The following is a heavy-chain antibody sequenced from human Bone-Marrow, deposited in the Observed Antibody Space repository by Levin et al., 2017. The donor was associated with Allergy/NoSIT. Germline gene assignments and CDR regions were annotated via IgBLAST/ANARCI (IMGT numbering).Heavy chain of an antibody. CDR2: INHSGST. Sequence: SQTLSLTCAVYGGSFSGYYWSWIRQPPGKGLEWIGEINHSGSTNYNPSLKSRVTISVDTSKNQFSLKLSSVTAADTAVYYCAREYSGSYGLLYYYYGMDVWGQGTTVTVSS. D-gene: IGHD1-26*01. CDR1: GGSFSGYY. V-gene: IGHV4-34*01. CDR3: AREYSGSYGLLYYYYGMDV. J-gene: IGHJ6*02.